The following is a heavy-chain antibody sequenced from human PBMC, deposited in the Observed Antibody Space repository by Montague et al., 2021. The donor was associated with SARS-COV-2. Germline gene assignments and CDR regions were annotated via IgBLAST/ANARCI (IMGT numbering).Heavy chain of an antibody. D-gene: IGHD3-10*01. Sequence: SETLSLTCIVSGESIDKDTYYWGWIRQSPGQGLEWIGSLSSSGSTYYNPSLRIRVTISMDTSKNHFSLKVNSVTATDTAVYYCARPGSVSGWFDFDDWGQGTLVSVSS. J-gene: IGHJ4*02. CDR1: GESIDKDTYY. V-gene: IGHV4-39*02. CDR3: ARPGSVSGWFDFDD. CDR2: LSSSGST.